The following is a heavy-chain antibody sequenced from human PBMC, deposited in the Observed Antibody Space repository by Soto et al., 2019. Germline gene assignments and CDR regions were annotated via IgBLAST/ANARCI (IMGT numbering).Heavy chain of an antibody. CDR1: GFTVSSFW. J-gene: IGHJ6*02. V-gene: IGHV3-7*03. CDR3: ARPPHGMDV. CDR2: IKQDGSET. Sequence: GGSRRRCCVASGFTVSSFWMTWVRQAPGKGLEWVASIKQDGSETYYVDSVKGRFTISRDNPKNTLYLQMNSLRVGDTGVYYCARPPHGMDVWGQGTTVTVSS.